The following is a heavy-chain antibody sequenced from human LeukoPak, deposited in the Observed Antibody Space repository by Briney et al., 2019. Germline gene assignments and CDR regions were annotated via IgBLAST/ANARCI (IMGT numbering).Heavy chain of an antibody. CDR1: GYSISSGYY. Sequence: SETLSLTRAVSGYSISSGYYWGWIRQPPGKGLEWIGSIYHSGSTYYNPSLKSRVTISVDTSKNQFSLKLSSVTAADTAVYYCAREGGSYFSAPFDYWGQGTLVTVSS. CDR3: AREGGSYFSAPFDY. V-gene: IGHV4-38-2*02. CDR2: IYHSGST. D-gene: IGHD1-26*01. J-gene: IGHJ4*02.